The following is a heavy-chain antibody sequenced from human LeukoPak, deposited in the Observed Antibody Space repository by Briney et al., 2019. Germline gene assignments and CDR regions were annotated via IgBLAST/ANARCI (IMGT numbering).Heavy chain of an antibody. V-gene: IGHV3-30*18. CDR1: GFTFSAYA. CDR3: AKAFREYASSTSFSAFDI. CDR2: ISYDGNNK. J-gene: IGHJ3*02. D-gene: IGHD6-6*01. Sequence: PGGSLRLSCAASGFTFSAYAMHWVRQAPGKGLEWVAVISYDGNNKQYADSVKGRFTISRDNSKTTLYLQMNSLRVEDTAAYYCAKAFREYASSTSFSAFDIWGQGTLVTVSS.